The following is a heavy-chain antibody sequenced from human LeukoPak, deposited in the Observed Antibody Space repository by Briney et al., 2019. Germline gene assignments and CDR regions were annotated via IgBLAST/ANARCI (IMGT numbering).Heavy chain of an antibody. D-gene: IGHD5-18*01. CDR3: AKALYTFGMEAYYFDS. CDR1: GFTFSSYA. Sequence: GSLRLSCAASGFTFSSYAMGWVRRAPGEGLEWVSGISSSGSGTYYADSVKGRFTISRDNSKNTLFLQMNSLRAEDTAVYSCAKALYTFGMEAYYFDSWGQGTLVIVSS. CDR2: ISSSGSGT. J-gene: IGHJ4*02. V-gene: IGHV3-23*01.